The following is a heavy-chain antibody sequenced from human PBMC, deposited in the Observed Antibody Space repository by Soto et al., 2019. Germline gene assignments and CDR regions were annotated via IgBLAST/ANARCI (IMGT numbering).Heavy chain of an antibody. V-gene: IGHV3-23*01. CDR1: GFTLRTNG. J-gene: IGHJ4*02. CDR3: AGHGGYSY. Sequence: PGGSLRLSCAATGFTLRTNGMSWFRQAPGKGLEWVSSILGSGGDTYYADSLKGRFTTSRDNSKNTLYLQLNSLGAEDTALYYCAGHGGYSYLGQGTLVTVSS. D-gene: IGHD2-15*01. CDR2: ILGSGGDT.